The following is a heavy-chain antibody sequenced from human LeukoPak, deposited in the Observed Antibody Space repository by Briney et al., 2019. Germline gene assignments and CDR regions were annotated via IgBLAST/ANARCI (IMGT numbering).Heavy chain of an antibody. V-gene: IGHV3-48*02. Sequence: PGGSLRLSCAASGFTFSSYSMNWVRQAPGKGLEWVSYISSGSSTIYYADSVKGRLTISRDNAKNSLYLQMNSLRDEDTAVYYCARVWEDIVVVVASRAFDIWGQGTMVTVSS. CDR1: GFTFSSYS. D-gene: IGHD2-15*01. CDR2: ISSGSSTI. J-gene: IGHJ3*02. CDR3: ARVWEDIVVVVASRAFDI.